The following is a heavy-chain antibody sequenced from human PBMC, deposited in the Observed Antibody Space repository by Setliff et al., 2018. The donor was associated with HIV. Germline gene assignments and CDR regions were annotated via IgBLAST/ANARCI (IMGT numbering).Heavy chain of an antibody. V-gene: IGHV3-30*02. D-gene: IGHD5-12*01. CDR2: TWYDGRTT. CDR1: GFTFSSYV. CDR3: AKVGREYNGYDLTFDS. J-gene: IGHJ4*02. Sequence: GGSLRLSCAASGFTFSSYVMHWVRQAPGKGLEWVALTWYDGRTTYYADSVKGRFTISRDNSKNTLNLQMNTLRAEDTAVYYCAKVGREYNGYDLTFDSWGQGTLVTVSS.